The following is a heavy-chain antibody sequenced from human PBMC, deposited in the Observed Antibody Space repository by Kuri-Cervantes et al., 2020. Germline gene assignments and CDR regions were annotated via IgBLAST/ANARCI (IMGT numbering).Heavy chain of an antibody. CDR1: GFSFNTYA. Sequence: GGSLRLSCAASGFSFNTYAMSWVRQAPGKGLEWVSAISGADPGTYHADSVKGRFTISRDNSKNTLYLQMNSLRAEDTAVYYCARPKAGSGFAFDIWGQGTMVTVSS. CDR2: ISGADPGT. J-gene: IGHJ3*02. V-gene: IGHV3-23*01. CDR3: ARPKAGSGFAFDI. D-gene: IGHD3-10*01.